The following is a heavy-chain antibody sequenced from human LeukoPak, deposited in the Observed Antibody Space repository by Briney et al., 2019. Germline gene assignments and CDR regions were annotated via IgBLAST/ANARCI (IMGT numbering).Heavy chain of an antibody. V-gene: IGHV3-30*02. D-gene: IGHD2-2*01. CDR3: AKSPVVPAAYDY. Sequence: GGSLRFSCAASGFTFSSYSMNWVRQAPGKGLEWVAFIRYDGSNKYYADSVKGRFTISRDNSKNTLYLQMNSLRAEDTAVYYCAKSPVVPAAYDYWGQGTLVTVSS. CDR1: GFTFSSYS. CDR2: IRYDGSNK. J-gene: IGHJ4*02.